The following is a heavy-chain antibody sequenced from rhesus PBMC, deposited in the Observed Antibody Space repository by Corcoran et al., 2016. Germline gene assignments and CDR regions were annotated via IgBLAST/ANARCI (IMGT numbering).Heavy chain of an antibody. Sequence: QLQLQESGPGLVQPSETLSVTGTVSGGSIGSSYWRWIRQVPGKGLEWIGYIYGSGSSPNYNPSLKSRIILSVDTSKNNLTLNLRSVTAADTAAYFCATGRERYYFEIWGQGVLVTVSS. CDR1: GGSIGSSY. J-gene: IGHJ4*01. V-gene: IGHV4-169*02. D-gene: IGHD1-44*02. CDR2: IYGSGSSP. CDR3: ATGRERYYFEI.